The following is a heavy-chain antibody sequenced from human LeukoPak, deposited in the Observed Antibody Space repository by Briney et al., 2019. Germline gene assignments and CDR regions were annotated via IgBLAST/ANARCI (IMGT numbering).Heavy chain of an antibody. Sequence: GGSLRLSCAASGFTFDDYAMHWVRQAPGKGLEWVSGISWNSGSIGYADSVKGRFTISRDNAKNSLYLQMNSLRAEDTAVYYCARERGSYPEDWFDPWGQGTLVTVSS. V-gene: IGHV3-9*01. CDR3: ARERGSYPEDWFDP. D-gene: IGHD1-26*01. CDR1: GFTFDDYA. J-gene: IGHJ5*02. CDR2: ISWNSGSI.